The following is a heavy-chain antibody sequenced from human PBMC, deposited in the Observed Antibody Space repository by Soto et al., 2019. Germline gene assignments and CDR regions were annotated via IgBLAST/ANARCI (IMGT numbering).Heavy chain of an antibody. CDR3: ARDPYSGDDIDIDY. V-gene: IGHV3-48*01. D-gene: IGHD5-12*01. Sequence: HPGGSLRLSCEASGFTFSRYNMNWVRQAPGKGLDWVSYISASSSSIFYADSVKGRFTISRDNAKNSLYLQINSLRAEDTAIYYCARDPYSGDDIDIDYWGQGTLVTVSS. J-gene: IGHJ4*02. CDR2: ISASSSSI. CDR1: GFTFSRYN.